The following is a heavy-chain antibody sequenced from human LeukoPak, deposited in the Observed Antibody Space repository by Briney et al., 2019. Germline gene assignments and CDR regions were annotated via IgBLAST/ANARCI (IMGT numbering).Heavy chain of an antibody. V-gene: IGHV4-61*02. J-gene: IGHJ3*02. CDR3: ARDPVLRFLEWLPRI. CDR2: IYTSGST. CDR1: GGSISSGSYY. Sequence: SQTLSLTCTVSGGSISSGSYYWSWIRQPAGKGLEWIGRIYTSGSTNYNPSLKSRVTISVDTSKNQFSLKLSSVTAADTAVYYCARDPVLRFLEWLPRIWGQGTMVIVSS. D-gene: IGHD3-3*01.